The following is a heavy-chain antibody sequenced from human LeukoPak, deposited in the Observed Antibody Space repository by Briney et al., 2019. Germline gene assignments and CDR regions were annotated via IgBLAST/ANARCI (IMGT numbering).Heavy chain of an antibody. D-gene: IGHD3-22*01. J-gene: IGHJ3*02. CDR3: ARGWSTDSSGYAHLDAFDI. Sequence: GGSLRLSCGASGFTFRSYAMHSVRQAPAKGLEWVAVISYYGSNKYYADSVKGRFTISRDNSKNALYLQMNSLRAEDTAVYYCARGWSTDSSGYAHLDAFDIWGQGTMVTVSS. V-gene: IGHV3-30*14. CDR1: GFTFRSYA. CDR2: ISYYGSNK.